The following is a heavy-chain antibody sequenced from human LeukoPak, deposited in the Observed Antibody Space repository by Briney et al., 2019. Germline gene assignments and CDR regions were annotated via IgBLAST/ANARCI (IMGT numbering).Heavy chain of an antibody. D-gene: IGHD3-10*01. V-gene: IGHV1-2*02. CDR2: INPNSGGT. J-gene: IGHJ5*02. CDR3: ARAPMVRGVIITYHFDP. CDR1: GYTFTGYY. Sequence: ASVKVSCKASGYTFTGYYMHWVRQAPGQGLEWMGWINPNSGGTNYAQKFQGRVTMIRDTSISTAYMELSRLRSDDTAVYYCARAPMVRGVIITYHFDPWGQGTLVTVSS.